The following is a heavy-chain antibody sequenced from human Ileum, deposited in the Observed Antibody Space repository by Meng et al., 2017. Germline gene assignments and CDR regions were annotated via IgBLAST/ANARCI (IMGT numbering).Heavy chain of an antibody. CDR1: GLTFSSYA. J-gene: IGHJ4*02. V-gene: IGHV3-30-3*01. D-gene: IGHD2-21*02. Sequence: QVQLVESGGGVVQPGRSLRLSCAASGLTFSSYAMHWVRQAPGKGLEWVAVISYDGSNKYYADSVKGRFTISRDNSKNTLYLQMNSLRAEDTAVYYCARDPLAYCGGDCYTHLAYWGQGTLVTVSS. CDR3: ARDPLAYCGGDCYTHLAY. CDR2: ISYDGSNK.